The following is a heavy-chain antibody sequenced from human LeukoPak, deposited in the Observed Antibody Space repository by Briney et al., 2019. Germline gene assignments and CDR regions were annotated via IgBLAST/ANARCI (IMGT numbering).Heavy chain of an antibody. CDR1: GYTFTSYA. CDR3: ARSRVAGTSWFDP. V-gene: IGHV1-3*01. D-gene: IGHD6-19*01. Sequence: GASVKVSCKASGYTFTSYAMHWVRQAPGQRLEWMGWINAGNGNTKYSQKFQGRVTITRDTSASTAYMELSSLRSEDTAVYYCARSRVAGTSWFDPWGQGTLVTVSS. CDR2: INAGNGNT. J-gene: IGHJ5*02.